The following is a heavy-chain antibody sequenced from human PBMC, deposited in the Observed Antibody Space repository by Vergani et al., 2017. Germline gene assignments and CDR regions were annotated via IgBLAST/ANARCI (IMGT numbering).Heavy chain of an antibody. Sequence: QVQLQESGPGLVKPSQTLSLTCTVSGGSISSGSYYWSWIRQPAGKGLEWIGRIYTSGSTNYNPSLKSRVTMSVDTSKNQFSLKPSSVTAADTAVYYCAXVGSLEPGGGYFQHWGQGTLVTVSS. V-gene: IGHV4-61*02. CDR3: AXVGSLEPGGGYFQH. CDR2: IYTSGST. J-gene: IGHJ1*01. CDR1: GGSISSGSYY. D-gene: IGHD1-1*01.